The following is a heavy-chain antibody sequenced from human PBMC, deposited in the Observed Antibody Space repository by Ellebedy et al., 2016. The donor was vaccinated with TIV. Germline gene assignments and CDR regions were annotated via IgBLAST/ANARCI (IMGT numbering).Heavy chain of an antibody. CDR3: ARTLRYCGGDCSHQFDF. J-gene: IGHJ4*02. CDR2: IFSKDEK. Sequence: SSPTLVKPTETLTLTCTVSEFSLSNIIMGVSWFRQPPGKALEWLANIFSKDEKSYNTSLKSRLTISKDTAKSQVILTMTDLDAVDTATYYCARTLRYCGGDCSHQFDFWGQGTLVTVSS. V-gene: IGHV2-26*01. CDR1: EFSLSNIIMG. D-gene: IGHD2-21*02.